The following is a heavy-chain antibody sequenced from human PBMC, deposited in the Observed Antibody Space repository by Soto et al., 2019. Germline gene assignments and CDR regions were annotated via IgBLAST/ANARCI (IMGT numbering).Heavy chain of an antibody. J-gene: IGHJ4*02. Sequence: QVQLQQWGAGLLKPSETLSLTCAVYGGSFSDYYWSWIRQPPGKGLEWIGEINHSGDTNYNPSLKRRVTISVHMSKNQSARNMSSVTAPDTAVYYCARRVSSGGWSLVDYWGQGNRVPVSS. V-gene: IGHV4-34*01. CDR2: INHSGDT. CDR3: ARRVSSGGWSLVDY. CDR1: GGSFSDYY. D-gene: IGHD6-19*01.